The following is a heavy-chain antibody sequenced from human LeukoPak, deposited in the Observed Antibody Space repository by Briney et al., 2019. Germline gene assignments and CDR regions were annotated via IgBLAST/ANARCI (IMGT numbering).Heavy chain of an antibody. CDR1: GYSISSGYY. Sequence: SETLSLTCTVSGYSISSGYYWGWIRQPPGKGLEWIGSIYHSGSTYYNPSLKSRVTIPVDTSKNQFSLKLSSVTAADTAVYYCARDNQYYYDSSGYFLDAFDIWGQGTMVTVSS. D-gene: IGHD3-22*01. J-gene: IGHJ3*02. CDR2: IYHSGST. CDR3: ARDNQYYYDSSGYFLDAFDI. V-gene: IGHV4-38-2*02.